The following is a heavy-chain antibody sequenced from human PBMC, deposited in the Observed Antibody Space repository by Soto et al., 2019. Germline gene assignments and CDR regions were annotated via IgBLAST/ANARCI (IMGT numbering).Heavy chain of an antibody. CDR2: IYYSGST. V-gene: IGHV4-30-4*01. CDR1: CGSISSGDYY. D-gene: IGHD3-3*01. Sequence: SETLSLTCTVSCGSISSGDYYWSWIRQPPGKGLEWIGYIYYSGSTYYNPSLKSRVTISVDTSKNQFSLKLSSVTAADTAVYYCASNILEWSLKPYYYYGMDVWGQGTTVTVSS. CDR3: ASNILEWSLKPYYYYGMDV. J-gene: IGHJ6*02.